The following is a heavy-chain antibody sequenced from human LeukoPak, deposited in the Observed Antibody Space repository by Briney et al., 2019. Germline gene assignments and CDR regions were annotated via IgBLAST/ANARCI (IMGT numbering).Heavy chain of an antibody. V-gene: IGHV3-43*02. J-gene: IGHJ4*02. CDR2: ISGDGGST. CDR3: AKASPSYVWGCYRLRPFDY. CDR1: GFTFDDYA. D-gene: IGHD3-16*02. Sequence: TGGSLRLSCAASGFTFDDYAMHWVRQAPGKGLEWVSLISGDGGSTYYADSVKGRFTISRDNSKNSLYLQMNSLRTEDTALYYCAKASPSYVWGCYRLRPFDYWGQGTLVTVSS.